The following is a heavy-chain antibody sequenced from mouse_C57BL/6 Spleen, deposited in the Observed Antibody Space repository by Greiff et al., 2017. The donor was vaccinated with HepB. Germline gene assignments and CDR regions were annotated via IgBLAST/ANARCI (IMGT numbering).Heavy chain of an antibody. Sequence: EVHLVESGGGLVQPGGSLKLSCAASGFTFSDYYMYWVRQTPEKRLEWVAYISNGGGSTYYPDTVKGRFTISRDNAKNTLYLQMSRLKSEDTAMYYCARLYDYDGGLDYWGQGTTLTVSS. D-gene: IGHD2-4*01. CDR2: ISNGGGST. J-gene: IGHJ2*01. V-gene: IGHV5-12*01. CDR1: GFTFSDYY. CDR3: ARLYDYDGGLDY.